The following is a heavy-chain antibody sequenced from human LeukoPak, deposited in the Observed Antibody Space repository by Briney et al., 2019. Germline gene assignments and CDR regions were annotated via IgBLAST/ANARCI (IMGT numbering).Heavy chain of an antibody. CDR3: ARDLRYSSSWAVYYGMDV. CDR2: INPNSGGT. J-gene: IGHJ6*02. Sequence: GASVKVSCKASGYTFTSYGISWVRQAPGQGLEWMGWINPNSGGTNYAQKFQGRVTMTRDTSISTAYMELSRLRSDDTAVYYCARDLRYSSSWAVYYGMDVWGQGTTVTVSS. CDR1: GYTFTSYG. V-gene: IGHV1-2*02. D-gene: IGHD6-13*01.